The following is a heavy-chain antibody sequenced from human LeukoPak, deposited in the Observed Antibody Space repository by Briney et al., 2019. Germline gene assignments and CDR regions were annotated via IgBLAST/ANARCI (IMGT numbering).Heavy chain of an antibody. CDR3: ANIRGYCSGGSCSDY. J-gene: IGHJ4*02. D-gene: IGHD2-15*01. CDR2: INPNSGGT. CDR1: GYTFTGYY. Sequence: ASVKVSCKASGYTFTGYYMHWVRQAPGQGLEWMGWINPNSGGTNYARKFQGRVTMTRDTSISTAYMELSRLRSDDTAVYYCANIRGYCSGGSCSDYWGQGTLVTVSS. V-gene: IGHV1-2*02.